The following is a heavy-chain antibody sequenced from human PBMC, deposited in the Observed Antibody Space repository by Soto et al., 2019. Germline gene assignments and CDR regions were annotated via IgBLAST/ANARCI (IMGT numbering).Heavy chain of an antibody. D-gene: IGHD2-15*01. CDR3: VKDQRYYSGGSCYTFDY. V-gene: IGHV3-30*18. Sequence: LXLSCAASVFTFSTYVMHWVRQAPVKGLEWVAVISDDGRKTYYVDSVKGRFTISRDNPKNTLFLQMNSLRPEDTAVYYCVKDQRYYSGGSCYTFDYWGQGTPVTVSS. CDR2: ISDDGRKT. J-gene: IGHJ4*02. CDR1: VFTFSTYV.